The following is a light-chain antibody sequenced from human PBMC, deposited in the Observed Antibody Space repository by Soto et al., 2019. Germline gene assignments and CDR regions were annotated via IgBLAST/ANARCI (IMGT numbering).Light chain of an antibody. V-gene: IGLV2-14*03. CDR3: NSYTSNNTYV. CDR1: SSDVGAFNY. J-gene: IGLJ1*01. CDR2: DVS. Sequence: QSVLAHPASVSGSPGQAITISCSGTSSDVGAFNYVSWYQQHPGKAPKLKIYDVSNRPSGESNRFSGSKSGNTASLTISGLRAEDEADYYCNSYTSNNTYVFGTGTKV.